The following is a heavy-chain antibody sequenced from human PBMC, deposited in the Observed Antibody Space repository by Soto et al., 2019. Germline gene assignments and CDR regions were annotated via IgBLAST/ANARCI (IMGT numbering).Heavy chain of an antibody. CDR1: GFTVSSNY. V-gene: IGHV3-53*01. D-gene: IGHD3-22*01. CDR2: IYSGGST. J-gene: IGHJ4*02. CDR3: ARNYYYSGGGFDY. Sequence: EVQLVESGGGLIQPGGSLRLSCAASGFTVSSNYMSWVRQAPGKGLEWVSVIYSGGSTYYADSVKGRFTISRDNSKNTLYLQMNSLRAEDTAVYYCARNYYYSGGGFDYWGQGTLVTVSS.